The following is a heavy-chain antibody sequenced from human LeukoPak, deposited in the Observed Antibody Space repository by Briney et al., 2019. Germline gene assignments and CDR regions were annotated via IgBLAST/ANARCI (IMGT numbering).Heavy chain of an antibody. J-gene: IGHJ4*02. CDR3: AKGRDYYGSGSPDY. D-gene: IGHD3-10*01. CDR1: GFTFDDYA. Sequence: GRSLRLSCAASGFTFDDYAMHWVRQAPGKGLEWVSGISWNSGSIGYADSVKGRFTISRDNAKNSLYLQMNSLRAEDTAVYYCAKGRDYYGSGSPDYWGQGALVTVSS. V-gene: IGHV3-9*01. CDR2: ISWNSGSI.